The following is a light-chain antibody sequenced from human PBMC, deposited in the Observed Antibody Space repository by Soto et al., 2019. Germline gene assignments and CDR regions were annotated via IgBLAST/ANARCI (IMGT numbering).Light chain of an antibody. J-gene: IGKJ4*01. V-gene: IGKV3-20*01. Sequence: EKVLTQSPGTLSLSAGERATLSCRASQNVSSSYLAWYQHKPGQPPRLLIYGASNRATGIPDRVSGSGSGTDFTLTISRLEPEDFAVYYCQQYGTSPLTFGGGTKVEIK. CDR2: GAS. CDR3: QQYGTSPLT. CDR1: QNVSSSY.